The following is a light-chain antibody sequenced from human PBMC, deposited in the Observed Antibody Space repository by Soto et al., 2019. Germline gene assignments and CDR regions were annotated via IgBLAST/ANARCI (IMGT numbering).Light chain of an antibody. V-gene: IGKV1-5*01. CDR2: DAS. CDR3: QQYNSYGLT. Sequence: DIQMTQSPSTLSASVGDRVTITCRASQSISSWLAWYQQKPGKAPKLLIYDASSLESGVPSRFSGSGSGTEFTLTIISLQPDDFATYYCQQYNSYGLTFGGGTKVDIK. J-gene: IGKJ4*01. CDR1: QSISSW.